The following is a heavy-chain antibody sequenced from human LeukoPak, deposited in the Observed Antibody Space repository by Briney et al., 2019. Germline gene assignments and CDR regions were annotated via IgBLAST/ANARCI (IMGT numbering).Heavy chain of an antibody. CDR3: ARDTTGLDY. CDR1: GFTFSTFG. D-gene: IGHD1-1*01. CDR2: ISSSSSTI. Sequence: GSLRLSCAASGFTFSTFGMNWVRQAPGKGLEWVSYISSSSSTIKYADSVKGRFTISRDNAKNSLYLHMNSLRAEDTAVYYCARDTTGLDYWGQGTLVTVSS. J-gene: IGHJ4*02. V-gene: IGHV3-48*01.